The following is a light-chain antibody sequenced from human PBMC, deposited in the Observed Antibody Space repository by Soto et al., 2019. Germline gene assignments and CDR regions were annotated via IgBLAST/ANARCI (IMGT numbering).Light chain of an antibody. CDR1: SANIGAAYN. J-gene: IGLJ1*01. Sequence: QSVLSTLPAVSVGRGRHVTISCNGSSANIGAAYNVDWYQQLPVTAPKLLIYGNNNRPSGVPDRFSGSKSGTSASLAIAGLQAEDEGDYYCQSYDSSLSGDGFGTATKVTV. CDR2: GNN. V-gene: IGLV1-40*01. CDR3: QSYDSSLSGDG.